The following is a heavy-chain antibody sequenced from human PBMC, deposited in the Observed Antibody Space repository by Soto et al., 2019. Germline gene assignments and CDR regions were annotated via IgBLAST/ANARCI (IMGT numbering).Heavy chain of an antibody. V-gene: IGHV1-8*01. CDR1: GYTFTNFG. CDR3: ARLKQDYAVA. J-gene: IGHJ5*02. D-gene: IGHD3-16*01. CDR2: MNPNSGNT. Sequence: GASVKVSCKASGYTFTNFGISWVRQAPGQGLGWMGWMNPNSGNTAYAQKFQGRVTMTRNTSISTAYMELSSLRSEDTAVYYCARLKQDYAVAWGQGTLVTVSS.